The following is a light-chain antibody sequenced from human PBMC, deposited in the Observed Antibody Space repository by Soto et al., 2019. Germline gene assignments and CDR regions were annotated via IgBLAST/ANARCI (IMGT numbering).Light chain of an antibody. CDR2: GAS. V-gene: IGKV3-20*01. CDR1: QSVSSSY. J-gene: IGKJ3*01. CDR3: PQYGSSPFT. Sequence: EIVLTQSPGTLSLSRGERATLSCRASQSVSSSYLAWYQQKPGQAPRLLIYGASSRATGIPDRFSGSGSGTDFTLTISRLEPEVFAVYYCPQYGSSPFTFGPGTKVDI.